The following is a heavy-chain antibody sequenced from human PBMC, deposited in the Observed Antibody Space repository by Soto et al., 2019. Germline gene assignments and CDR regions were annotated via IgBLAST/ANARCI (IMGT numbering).Heavy chain of an antibody. J-gene: IGHJ5*02. CDR1: GGSFSGYY. D-gene: IGHD6-19*01. V-gene: IGHV4-34*01. CDR2: INHSGST. CDR3: ARRGYIAVAPVGGFDP. Sequence: LETLSLTCAVYGGSFSGYYWSWIRQPPGKGLEWIGEINHSGSTNYNPSLKSRVTISVDTSKNQFSLKLSSVTAADTAVYYCARRGYIAVAPVGGFDPWGQGTLVTVSS.